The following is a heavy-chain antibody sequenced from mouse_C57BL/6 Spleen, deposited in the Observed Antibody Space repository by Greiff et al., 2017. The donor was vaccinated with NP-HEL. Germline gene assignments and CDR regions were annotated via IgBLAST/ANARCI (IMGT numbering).Heavy chain of an antibody. CDR3: ARNLGRYYFDY. V-gene: IGHV14-2*01. CDR1: GSNIKDYY. D-gene: IGHD4-1*01. CDR2: IDPEDGAT. Sequence: EVQLQQSGAELVTPGASVKLSCTASGSNIKDYYMHWVKQRTEQGLEWIGRIDPEDGATKYAPKFQGKATITADTSSNTAYLQLSSLTSEDTAVYYCARNLGRYYFDYWGQGTTRTVSS. J-gene: IGHJ2*01.